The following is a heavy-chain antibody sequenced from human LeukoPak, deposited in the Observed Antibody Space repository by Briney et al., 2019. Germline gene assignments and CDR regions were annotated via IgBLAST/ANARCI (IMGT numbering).Heavy chain of an antibody. CDR2: ISGSADST. CDR1: GFTFSSYA. V-gene: IGHV3-23*01. CDR3: AKDCDRSGYLPNYFDY. D-gene: IGHD3-22*01. J-gene: IGHJ4*02. Sequence: GGSLRLSCAASGFTFSSYAMNWVRQAPGKGLEWVSVISGSADSTFYADSVKGRFTISRDNSKNTLYLQMNSLRAEDTAVYYCAKDCDRSGYLPNYFDYWGQGTLVTVSS.